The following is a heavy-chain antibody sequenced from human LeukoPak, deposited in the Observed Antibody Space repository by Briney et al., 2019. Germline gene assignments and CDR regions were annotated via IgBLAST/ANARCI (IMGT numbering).Heavy chain of an antibody. CDR3: AAEKNTYYDFWSGYYTNWFDP. V-gene: IGHV4-39*01. J-gene: IGHJ5*02. Sequence: SETLSLTCTVSGGSICSNSYYWGWIRQPPGKGLEWIGSIYYSGSTYYNPSLKSRVTISVDTSKNQFPLKLSSVTAADTAVYYCAAEKNTYYDFWSGYYTNWFDPWGQGTLVTVSS. D-gene: IGHD3-3*01. CDR2: IYYSGST. CDR1: GGSICSNSYY.